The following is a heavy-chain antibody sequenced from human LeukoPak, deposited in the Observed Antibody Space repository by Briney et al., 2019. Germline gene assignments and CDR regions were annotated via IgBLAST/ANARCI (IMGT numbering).Heavy chain of an antibody. J-gene: IGHJ4*02. CDR2: IWYDGSNK. D-gene: IGHD6-19*01. CDR1: GFTFSSYG. V-gene: IGHV3-33*01. Sequence: PGRSLRLPCAASGFTFSSYGMHWVRQAPGKGLEWVAVIWYDGSNKYYADSVKGRFTISRDNSKNTLYLQMNSLRAEDTAVYYCARDSSGLDYWGQGTLVTVSS. CDR3: ARDSSGLDY.